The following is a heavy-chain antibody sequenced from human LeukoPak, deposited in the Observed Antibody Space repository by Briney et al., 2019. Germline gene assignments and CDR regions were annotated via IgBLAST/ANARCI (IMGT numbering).Heavy chain of an antibody. CDR3: ARRGRKGHDY. J-gene: IGHJ4*02. Sequence: PSETLSLTCAVYGGSFSGYYWSWIRQPPGKGLEWIGEINHSGGTNYNPSLKSRVTISVDTSKNQFSLELSSVTAADTAVYYCARRGRKGHDYWGQGTLVTVSS. CDR2: INHSGGT. V-gene: IGHV4-34*01. CDR1: GGSFSGYY. D-gene: IGHD3-16*01.